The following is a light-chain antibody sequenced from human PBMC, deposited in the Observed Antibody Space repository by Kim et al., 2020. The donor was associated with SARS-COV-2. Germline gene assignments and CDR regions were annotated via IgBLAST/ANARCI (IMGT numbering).Light chain of an antibody. J-gene: IGLJ3*02. CDR2: EDS. CDR1: ALPKKY. CDR3: YLADSSGNHRV. Sequence: SYELTQPPSVSVSPGQTARITCSGDALPKKYAYWYQQKSGQSPVLVIYEDSKRPSGIPERFSGSSSGTMATLTISGAQVEDEADYYCYLADSSGNHRVFGGGTQLTVL. V-gene: IGLV3-10*01.